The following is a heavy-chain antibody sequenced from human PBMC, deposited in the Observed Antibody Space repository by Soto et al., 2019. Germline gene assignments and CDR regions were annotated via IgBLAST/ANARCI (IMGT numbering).Heavy chain of an antibody. Sequence: GGSLRLSCAASGFTFSSYDMSWVRQAPGKGLEWVSTISNSGGSTYYADSVKGRFTISRDNAKNTLYLQMNSLRAEDTAVYYCANLGCSSINCAYFDCWGQGALVTVSS. V-gene: IGHV3-23*01. J-gene: IGHJ4*02. D-gene: IGHD2-2*01. CDR3: ANLGCSSINCAYFDC. CDR1: GFTFSSYD. CDR2: ISNSGGST.